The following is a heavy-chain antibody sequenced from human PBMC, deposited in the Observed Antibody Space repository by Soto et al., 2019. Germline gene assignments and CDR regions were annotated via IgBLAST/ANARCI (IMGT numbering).Heavy chain of an antibody. CDR2: IYYSGST. V-gene: IGHV4-59*01. D-gene: IGHD6-13*01. CDR1: GGSISSYY. CDR3: ARDHGSLVLDY. Sequence: SETLSLTCTVSGGSISSYYWSWIRQPPGKGLEWIGYIYYSGSTNYNPSLKSRVTISVDTSKNQFSLKLSSVTAADTAVYYCARDHGSLVLDYWGQGTLVTAPQ. J-gene: IGHJ4*02.